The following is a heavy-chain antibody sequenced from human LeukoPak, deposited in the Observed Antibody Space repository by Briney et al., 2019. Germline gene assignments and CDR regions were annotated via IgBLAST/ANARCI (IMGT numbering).Heavy chain of an antibody. J-gene: IGHJ4*02. V-gene: IGHV4-38-2*02. Sequence: SETLSLTCTVSGYSINSGYYWGWIRQPPGKGLERIGSIYYSGSTYYNPSLKSRVTISVDTSKNQFSLKLSSVTAADTAVYYCARGFLGGYNLFDYWGQGTLVTVSS. CDR2: IYYSGST. D-gene: IGHD5-24*01. CDR1: GYSINSGYY. CDR3: ARGFLGGYNLFDY.